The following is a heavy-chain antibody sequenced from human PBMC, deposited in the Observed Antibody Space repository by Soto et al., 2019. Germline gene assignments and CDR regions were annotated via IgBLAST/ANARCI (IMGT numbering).Heavy chain of an antibody. Sequence: ASVKVSCKASGGTFSSYTISWVRQAPGQGLEWMGRIIPIFGTANYAQKFQGRVTITADESTSTAYMELSSLRSEDTAVYYCARESIRGPAHFGPWGQGTLVTVSS. D-gene: IGHD3-10*01. CDR3: ARESIRGPAHFGP. CDR2: IIPIFGTA. V-gene: IGHV1-69*13. CDR1: GGTFSSYT. J-gene: IGHJ5*02.